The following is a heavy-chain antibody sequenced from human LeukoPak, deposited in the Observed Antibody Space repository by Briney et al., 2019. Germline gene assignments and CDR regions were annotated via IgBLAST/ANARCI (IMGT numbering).Heavy chain of an antibody. J-gene: IGHJ4*02. CDR3: ARQNGAGYYYYFDS. D-gene: IGHD3-22*01. CDR1: GFTFSSYS. V-gene: IGHV3-48*01. Sequence: PGGSLRLSCAASGFTFSSYSMNWVRQAPGKGLEWVSYISSSSTSMYYADSVKGRFTISRDNARNSLYPQMNSLRAEDTAVYYCARQNGAGYYYYFDSRGQGTLVTVSS. CDR2: ISSSSTSM.